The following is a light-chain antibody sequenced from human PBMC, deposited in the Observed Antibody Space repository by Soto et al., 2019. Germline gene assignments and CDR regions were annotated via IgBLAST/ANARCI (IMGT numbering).Light chain of an antibody. V-gene: IGKV3-20*01. CDR1: QTVTSNY. Sequence: EIVLTQSPGTLSSSPGESATLSCRASQTVTSNYLAWYQQKPGQAPRLLFFGASIRATGLPDRFSGGGSGTDFTLTISRLEPEDFAVDYCQQYGSSPVTLGQGTKVDI. J-gene: IGKJ1*01. CDR2: GAS. CDR3: QQYGSSPVT.